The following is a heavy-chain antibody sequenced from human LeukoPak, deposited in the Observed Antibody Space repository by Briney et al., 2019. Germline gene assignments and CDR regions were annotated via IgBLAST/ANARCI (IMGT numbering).Heavy chain of an antibody. J-gene: IGHJ4*02. CDR2: IYHSGST. CDR3: ARDNGYGLDY. CDR1: GGSISSGGYS. D-gene: IGHD3-10*01. V-gene: IGHV4-30-2*01. Sequence: SETLSLTCAVSGGSISSGGYSWSWIRQTPGKGLEWIGYIYHSGSTYYNPSLKSRVTISVDRSKNQFSLKLSSVTAADTAVYYCARDNGYGLDYWGQGTLVTVSS.